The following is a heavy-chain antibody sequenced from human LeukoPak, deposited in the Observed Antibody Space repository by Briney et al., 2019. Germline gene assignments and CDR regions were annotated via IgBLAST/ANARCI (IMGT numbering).Heavy chain of an antibody. D-gene: IGHD2-15*01. Sequence: ASVKVSCKASGYTFTGYYMHWVRQAPGQGLEWMGWINPNSGGTNYAHKFQGRVTMTRDTSISTAYMALSRLRSDDTAVYYCARESCSGGSCYYYFDYWGQGTLVTVSS. CDR3: ARESCSGGSCYYYFDY. CDR1: GYTFTGYY. V-gene: IGHV1-2*02. CDR2: INPNSGGT. J-gene: IGHJ4*02.